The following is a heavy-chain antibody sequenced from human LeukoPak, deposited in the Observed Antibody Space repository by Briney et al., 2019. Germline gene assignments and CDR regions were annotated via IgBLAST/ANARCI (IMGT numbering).Heavy chain of an antibody. J-gene: IGHJ6*02. CDR3: AKDPNYYDSDGMDV. CDR1: GFTFSSYG. CDR2: TSYDGSNK. Sequence: GGSLRLSCAASGFTFSSYGMHWVRQAPGKGLEWVAVTSYDGSNKYYADSVKGRFTISRDNSKNTLYLQMNSLRAEDTAVYYCAKDPNYYDSDGMDVWGQGTTVTVSS. D-gene: IGHD3-22*01. V-gene: IGHV3-30*18.